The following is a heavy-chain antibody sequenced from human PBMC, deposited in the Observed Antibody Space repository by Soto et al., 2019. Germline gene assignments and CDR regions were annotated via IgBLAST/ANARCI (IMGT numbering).Heavy chain of an antibody. V-gene: IGHV3-23*01. Sequence: GGSLRLSCEASAFTFSSYAMTWVRQAPGQGLEWVSGISLSGGSTYYADSVKGRFTISRDNSKKTLYLQMNRLSDEDTAVSYRASDPRWQQRLYGPGYFDYWGQGALVTVSS. CDR3: ASDPRWQQRLYGPGYFDY. CDR1: AFTFSSYA. D-gene: IGHD6-25*01. J-gene: IGHJ4*02. CDR2: ISLSGGST.